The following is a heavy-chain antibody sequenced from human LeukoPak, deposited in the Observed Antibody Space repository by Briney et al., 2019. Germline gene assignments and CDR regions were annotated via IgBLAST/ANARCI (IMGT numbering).Heavy chain of an antibody. J-gene: IGHJ4*02. D-gene: IGHD2-15*01. CDR1: GYTFTSYG. CDR2: ISAYNGNT. V-gene: IGHV1-18*01. CDR3: ARVDCSGGSCYSGELYSIDY. Sequence: GASVKVSCKASGYTFTSYGISWVRQAPGQGLEWMGWISAYNGNTNYAQKLQGRVTMTTDTSTSTAYMELRSLRSDDTAVYYCARVDCSGGSCYSGELYSIDYWGQGTLVTVSS.